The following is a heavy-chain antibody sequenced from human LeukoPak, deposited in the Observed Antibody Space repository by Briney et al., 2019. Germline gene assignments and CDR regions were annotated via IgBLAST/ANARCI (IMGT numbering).Heavy chain of an antibody. CDR1: GYTFTSYA. CDR2: INTNTGNP. D-gene: IGHD6-6*01. Sequence: ASVKVSCKASGYTFTSYAMNWVRQAPGQGLEWMGWINTNTGNPTYAQGSTGRFVFSLDTSVSTAYLQISSLKAEDTAVYYCARIIAARPPYYYYYMDVWGKGTTVTVSS. V-gene: IGHV7-4-1*02. CDR3: ARIIAARPPYYYYYMDV. J-gene: IGHJ6*03.